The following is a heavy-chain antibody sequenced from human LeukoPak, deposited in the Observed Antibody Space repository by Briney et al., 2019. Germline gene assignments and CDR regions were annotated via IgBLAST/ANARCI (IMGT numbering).Heavy chain of an antibody. J-gene: IGHJ5*02. CDR1: GFTFSDYY. Sequence: GGSLRLSCAASGFTFSDYYMSWIRQAPGKGLEGVSYISSSGSTIYYADSVKGRFTISRDNAKNSLYLQMNSLRAEDTAVYYCARDGIAASQIPGRFDPWGQGTLVTVSS. V-gene: IGHV3-11*01. D-gene: IGHD6-13*01. CDR2: ISSSGSTI. CDR3: ARDGIAASQIPGRFDP.